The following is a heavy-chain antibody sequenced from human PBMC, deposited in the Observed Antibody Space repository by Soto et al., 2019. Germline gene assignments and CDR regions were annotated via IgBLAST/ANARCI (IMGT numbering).Heavy chain of an antibody. CDR2: IYYDGSNK. V-gene: IGHV3-33*01. CDR1: GFTFSSYG. J-gene: IGHJ6*02. Sequence: GGSLRLSCAASGFTFSSYGMHWVRQAPGKGLEWVAVIYYDGSNKYYADSVKGRFTTSRDNSKNTLYLQMNSLRAEDTAVYYCVRGVGGRQSYYYYGLDVWGQGTTVTVSS. D-gene: IGHD3-16*01. CDR3: VRGVGGRQSYYYYGLDV.